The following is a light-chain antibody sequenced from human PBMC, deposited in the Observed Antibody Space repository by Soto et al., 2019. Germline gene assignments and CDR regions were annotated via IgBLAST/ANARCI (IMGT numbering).Light chain of an antibody. Sequence: QSVLTQPPSASGTPGQRVTMSCSGSASNIGSKSVNWYQQFPGTAPKLLIYSSIYRPSGVPARMSASKSGTSASLAISGLQSEDEADYFCAAWDDSLEEYVFGTGTKVTVL. CDR3: AAWDDSLEEYV. V-gene: IGLV1-44*01. J-gene: IGLJ1*01. CDR2: SSI. CDR1: ASNIGSKS.